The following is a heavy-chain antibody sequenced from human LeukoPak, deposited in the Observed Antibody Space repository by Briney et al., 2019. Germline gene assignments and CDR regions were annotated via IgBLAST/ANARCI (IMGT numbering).Heavy chain of an antibody. CDR1: GFTFSSYA. J-gene: IGHJ4*02. CDR3: AKGSARYGDFDY. CDR2: ISYDGSNK. V-gene: IGHV3-30-3*01. Sequence: PGGSLRLSCAASGFTFSSYAMHWVRQAPGKGLEWVAVISYDGSNKYYADSVKGRFTISRDNSKNTLYLQMTNLRAEDTALYYCAKGSARYGDFDYWGQGTLVTVSS. D-gene: IGHD4-17*01.